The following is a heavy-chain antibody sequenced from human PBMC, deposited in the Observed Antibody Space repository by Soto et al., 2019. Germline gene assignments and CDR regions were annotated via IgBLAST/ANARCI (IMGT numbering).Heavy chain of an antibody. CDR1: GFTFGNYA. CDR3: AKDRDIAYHLEGGFYYSGMDV. V-gene: IGHV3-23*01. Sequence: GESLKISCAASGFTFGNYAMNCVRQAPGKGLEWVSTITDVGDPTYYADSVKGRFTISRDNSKNPLFLQMNSLRAEDTARYCCAKDRDIAYHLEGGFYYSGMDVWGQGTTVTVSS. J-gene: IGHJ6*02. CDR2: ITDVGDPT. D-gene: IGHD5-12*01.